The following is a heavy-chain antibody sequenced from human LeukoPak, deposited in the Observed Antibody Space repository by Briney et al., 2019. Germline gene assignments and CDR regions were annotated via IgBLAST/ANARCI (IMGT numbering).Heavy chain of an antibody. CDR2: INSDGSST. D-gene: IGHD3-22*01. Sequence: GGSLRLSCAASGFTSSSYAMHWVRQAPGKGLVWVSRINSDGSSTSYADSVKGRFTISRDNAKNTLYLQMNSLRAEDTAVYYCARDLLLTEVPYYYDSSGYDYWGQGTLVTVSS. J-gene: IGHJ4*02. CDR1: GFTSSSYA. CDR3: ARDLLLTEVPYYYDSSGYDY. V-gene: IGHV3-74*01.